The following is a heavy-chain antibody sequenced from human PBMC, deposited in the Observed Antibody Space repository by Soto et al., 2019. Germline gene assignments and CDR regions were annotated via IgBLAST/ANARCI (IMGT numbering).Heavy chain of an antibody. Sequence: GESLKISCAASGFTFSSYAMSWVRQAPGKGLEWVSAISGSGGSTYYADSVKGRFTISRDNSKNTLYLQMNSLRAEDTAVYYCAKDPMVYVTIGAFDIWGQGTMVTVSS. V-gene: IGHV3-23*01. CDR2: ISGSGGST. D-gene: IGHD2-8*01. J-gene: IGHJ3*02. CDR3: AKDPMVYVTIGAFDI. CDR1: GFTFSSYA.